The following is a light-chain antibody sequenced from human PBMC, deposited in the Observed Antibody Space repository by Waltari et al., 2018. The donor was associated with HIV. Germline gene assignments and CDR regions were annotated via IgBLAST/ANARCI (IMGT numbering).Light chain of an antibody. CDR2: DVS. Sequence: SALTQPASVSGSPGQSTNISCTGTSSDVGDYNYVSWYQQYPGRAPKLMIYDVSNRPSGVSDRFSGSKSGNTASLTISGLQAEDEADYYCSSYTSTSHYVFATGTKVTVL. CDR3: SSYTSTSHYV. V-gene: IGLV2-14*03. CDR1: SSDVGDYNY. J-gene: IGLJ1*01.